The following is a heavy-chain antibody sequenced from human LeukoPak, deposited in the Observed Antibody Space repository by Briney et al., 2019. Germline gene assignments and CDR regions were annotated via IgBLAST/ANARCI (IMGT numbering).Heavy chain of an antibody. CDR2: IRYDGNNK. D-gene: IGHD4-23*01. Sequence: GGSLRLSCAASGFTFSSCAMHWVRQAPGKGLEWVAYIRYDGNNKNYADSVKGRFTISRDNFKDTLFLQMNSLRPEDTAMYYCTKGDDYGANTRLPKYNWFDPWGQGTLVTVSS. J-gene: IGHJ5*02. CDR1: GFTFSSCA. CDR3: TKGDDYGANTRLPKYNWFDP. V-gene: IGHV3-30*02.